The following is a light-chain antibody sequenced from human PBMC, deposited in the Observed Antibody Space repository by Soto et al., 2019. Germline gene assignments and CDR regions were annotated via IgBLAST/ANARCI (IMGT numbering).Light chain of an antibody. V-gene: IGKV3-15*01. Sequence: EIVLTQSPGTLSLSPGERATLSCRASQSVSSSNLAWLQKKPGQAPRLLIYGASTRATGIPARFSGSGSGTEFTLTISSLQSEDFVVYYCQQYNKWPPTFGQGTKVDI. CDR2: GAS. CDR1: QSVSSSN. CDR3: QQYNKWPPT. J-gene: IGKJ1*01.